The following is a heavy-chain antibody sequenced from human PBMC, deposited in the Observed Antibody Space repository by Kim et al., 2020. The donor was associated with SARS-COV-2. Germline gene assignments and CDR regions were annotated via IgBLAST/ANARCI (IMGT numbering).Heavy chain of an antibody. CDR3: SRDGTSGGLEWLPRFDY. D-gene: IGHD3-3*01. CDR1: GFTFRNYA. J-gene: IGHJ4*02. CDR2: IRPKIYGETS. V-gene: IGHV3-49*03. Sequence: GGSLRLSCTGSGFTFRNYAVTWFRQSPGKGLEWVGFIRPKIYGETSEYAASVRGRFIISRDDSKHTAYLQMNSLKTDDTAVYYCSRDGTSGGLEWLPRFDYGGQGTLGTVSS.